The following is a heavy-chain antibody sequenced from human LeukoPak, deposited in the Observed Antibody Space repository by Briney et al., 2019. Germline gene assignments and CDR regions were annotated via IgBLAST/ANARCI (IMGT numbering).Heavy chain of an antibody. Sequence: GGSLRLSCAASGFTFSSYSMNWVRQAPGKGLEWVSYISSSSSTIYYADSVKGRFTISRDNAKNSLYLQMNSLRAEDTAVYYCARDTRAVTRLGYYYYMDVWGKGTTVTVSS. CDR3: ARDTRAVTRLGYYYYMDV. CDR1: GFTFSSYS. D-gene: IGHD6-19*01. J-gene: IGHJ6*03. V-gene: IGHV3-48*01. CDR2: ISSSSSTI.